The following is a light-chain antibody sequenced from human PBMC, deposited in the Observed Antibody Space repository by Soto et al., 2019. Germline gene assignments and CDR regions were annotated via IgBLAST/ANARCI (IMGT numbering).Light chain of an antibody. J-gene: IGKJ4*01. V-gene: IGKV1-27*01. CDR2: AAS. CDR3: QKCGVAPFT. Sequence: DIQMTQSPSSLSASVGDRVTITCRASQSISNYLNWYQQKPGTVPKLLIYAASTLQSGVPSRFSGSGSGTDFTLTISSLQPEDVATYYCQKCGVAPFTFGGGTKVEIK. CDR1: QSISNY.